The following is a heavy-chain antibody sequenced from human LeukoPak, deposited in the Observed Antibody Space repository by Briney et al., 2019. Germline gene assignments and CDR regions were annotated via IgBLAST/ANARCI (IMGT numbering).Heavy chain of an antibody. V-gene: IGHV1-2*02. J-gene: IGHJ3*02. D-gene: IGHD3-22*01. Sequence: ASVKVSCKASGYTFTGYYMHWVRQAPGQGLEWMGWINPNSGGTNYAQKFQGRVTMTRDTSISTAYMELSRLRSDDTAVYYCAIPSANYYDSSGSGGGVAFDIWGQGTMVTVSS. CDR1: GYTFTGYY. CDR2: INPNSGGT. CDR3: AIPSANYYDSSGSGGGVAFDI.